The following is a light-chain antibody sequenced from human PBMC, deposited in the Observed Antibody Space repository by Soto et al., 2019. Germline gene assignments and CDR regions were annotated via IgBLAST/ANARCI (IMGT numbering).Light chain of an antibody. Sequence: QSALTQPPSVSGSPGQSVTISCTGTSSDVGSYNRVSWYQQPPGTAPKLMIYEVSNRPSGVPDRFSGSKSGNTASLTISGLQAEDEADYYCDSWDNSLSVVLFGGGTKLTVL. CDR3: DSWDNSLSVVL. V-gene: IGLV2-18*02. CDR1: SSDVGSYNR. J-gene: IGLJ2*01. CDR2: EVS.